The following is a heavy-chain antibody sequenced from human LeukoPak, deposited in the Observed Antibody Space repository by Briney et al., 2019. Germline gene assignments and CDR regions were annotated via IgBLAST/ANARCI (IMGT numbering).Heavy chain of an antibody. D-gene: IGHD5-18*01. Sequence: GGSLRLSCAASGFTFNNYIMNWVRQAPGKGLEWVSSISGSNSYIYYADSMKGRFTISRDNAKNSLYLQMNGLRAEDTAVYYCARERDTVMVGYYMDVWGKGTTVTVSS. V-gene: IGHV3-21*01. CDR1: GFTFNNYI. J-gene: IGHJ6*03. CDR3: ARERDTVMVGYYMDV. CDR2: ISGSNSYI.